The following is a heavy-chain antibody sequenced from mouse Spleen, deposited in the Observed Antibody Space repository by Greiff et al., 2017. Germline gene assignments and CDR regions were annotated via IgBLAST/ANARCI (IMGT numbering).Heavy chain of an antibody. J-gene: IGHJ2*01. CDR2: INPSTGGT. D-gene: IGHD4-1*01. CDR3: GRNWEGY. CDR1: GYSFTGYY. Sequence: VQLKQSGPELVKPGASVKISCKASGYSFTGYYMNWVKQSPEKSLEWIGEINPSTGGTTYNQKFKAKATLTVDKSSSTAYMQLKSLTSEDSAVYYCGRNWEGYWGQGTTLTVSS. V-gene: IGHV1-42*01.